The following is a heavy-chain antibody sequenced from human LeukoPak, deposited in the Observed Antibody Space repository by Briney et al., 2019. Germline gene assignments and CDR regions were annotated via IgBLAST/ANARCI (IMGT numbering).Heavy chain of an antibody. J-gene: IGHJ4*02. CDR1: GFTFSNYA. Sequence: GRSLRLSCAASGFTFSNYAMHWVRQAPGKGLEWVAVVSYDGSNKYYADSVKGRFTISRDNSKNTLYLQMNSLRAEDTALYYCARVPHYYGSGTYLSYFDYWGQGTLVTVSS. D-gene: IGHD3-10*01. V-gene: IGHV3-30-3*01. CDR2: VSYDGSNK. CDR3: ARVPHYYGSGTYLSYFDY.